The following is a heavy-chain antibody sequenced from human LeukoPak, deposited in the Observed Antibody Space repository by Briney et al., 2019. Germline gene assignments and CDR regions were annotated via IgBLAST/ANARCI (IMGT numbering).Heavy chain of an antibody. V-gene: IGHV3-23*01. Sequence: GGSLRLSCAASGFTFSNFWMHWVRQAPGKGLEWVSAISNNGGYTYYADSVQGRFTISRDNSKSTLCLQMNSLRAEDTAVYYCAKQLGYCSDGSCYFPYWGQGTLVTVSS. J-gene: IGHJ4*02. D-gene: IGHD2-15*01. CDR3: AKQLGYCSDGSCYFPY. CDR2: ISNNGGYT. CDR1: GFTFSNFW.